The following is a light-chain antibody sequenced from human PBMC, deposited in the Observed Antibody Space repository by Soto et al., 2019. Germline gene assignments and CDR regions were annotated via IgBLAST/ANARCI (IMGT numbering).Light chain of an antibody. V-gene: IGLV2-14*01. CDR1: TSDLAGYNY. CDR2: EVI. J-gene: IGLJ1*01. Sequence: QSALTQPASVSLSPGQSITISCTGTTSDLAGYNYVSWYQQYPGKAPKLMIYEVINRSSGVSNRFSGSKSANSASLTISGLQAEDEADYYCSSYTTTDTYVSGTGTKV. CDR3: SSYTTTDTYV.